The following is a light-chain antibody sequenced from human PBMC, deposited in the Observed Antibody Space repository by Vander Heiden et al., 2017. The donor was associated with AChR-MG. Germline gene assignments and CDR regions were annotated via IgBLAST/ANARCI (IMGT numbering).Light chain of an antibody. J-gene: IGLJ3*02. CDR1: NSNIGNNS. CDR3: ATWDNSLSAGV. CDR2: DND. V-gene: IGLV1-51*01. Sequence: QSVLTQPPSVSAAPGQKVTISCSGSNSNIGNNSGAWYQHLPGTAPKLLIYDNDKRLSGIPDRFSGSKSGTSATLGIAGLQTGDEADYYCATWDNSLSAGVFGGGTKLTVL.